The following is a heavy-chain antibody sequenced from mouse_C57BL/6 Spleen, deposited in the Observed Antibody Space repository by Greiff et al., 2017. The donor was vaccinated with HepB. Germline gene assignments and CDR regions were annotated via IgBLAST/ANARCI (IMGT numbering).Heavy chain of an antibody. D-gene: IGHD2-2*01. CDR1: GFSLTSYG. V-gene: IGHV2-5*01. CDR2: IWRGGST. J-gene: IGHJ1*03. CDR3: AKNPPMVTTEDWYFDV. Sequence: VQLQQSGPGLVQPSQSLSITCTVSGFSLTSYGVHWVRQSPGKGLEWLGVIWRGGSTDYNAAFMSRLSITKDNSKSQVFFKMTSLQADDTAIYYCAKNPPMVTTEDWYFDVWGTGTTVTVSS.